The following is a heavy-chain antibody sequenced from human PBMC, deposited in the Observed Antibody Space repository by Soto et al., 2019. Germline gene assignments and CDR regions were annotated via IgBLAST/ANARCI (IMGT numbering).Heavy chain of an antibody. Sequence: GGSLRLSCAASGFIFSSCAMTWVRQAPGKGLEWVSVISKSGSSTYYADSVKGRFTISRDNPKNTLYLQMSSLRAEDTAVYYCASLLTGPGDYWGQGTLVTVSS. V-gene: IGHV3-23*01. D-gene: IGHD1-26*01. J-gene: IGHJ4*02. CDR1: GFIFSSCA. CDR3: ASLLTGPGDY. CDR2: ISKSGSST.